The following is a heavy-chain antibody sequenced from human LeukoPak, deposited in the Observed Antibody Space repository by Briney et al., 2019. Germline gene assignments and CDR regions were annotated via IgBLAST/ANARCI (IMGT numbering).Heavy chain of an antibody. CDR1: GGSFSGYY. J-gene: IGHJ3*02. V-gene: IGHV4-34*01. D-gene: IGHD5-24*01. CDR3: ATPRRRWLQKAGAFDI. Sequence: SETLSLTCAVYGGSFSGYYWSWIRQPPGKGLEWIGEINHSGSTNYNPSLKSRVTISVDTSKNQFSLKLSSVTAADTAVYYCATPRRRWLQKAGAFDIWGQGTMVTVSS. CDR2: INHSGST.